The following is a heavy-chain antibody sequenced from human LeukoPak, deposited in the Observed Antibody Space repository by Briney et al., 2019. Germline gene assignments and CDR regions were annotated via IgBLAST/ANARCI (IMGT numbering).Heavy chain of an antibody. CDR1: GFVLSVAW. CDR2: IKNISAGGTT. J-gene: IGHJ4*02. V-gene: IGHV3-15*01. CDR3: VTPPD. Sequence: GGSLRLSCAASGFVLSVAWMTWARQARGKGTEWVARIKNISAGGTTDYAATVKDKITISRDDSKNTLYLEMNSLEIEDTAGYYCVTPPDWGQGTLVTFSS.